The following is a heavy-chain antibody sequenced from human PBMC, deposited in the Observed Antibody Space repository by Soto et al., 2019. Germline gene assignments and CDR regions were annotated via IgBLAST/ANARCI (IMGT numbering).Heavy chain of an antibody. Sequence: QVQLVQSGAEVKKPGSSVKVSCKASGGTFSSYAISWVRQAPGQGLEWMGGIIPIFGTANYAQKFQGRVTITADKSTSTAYMELSSLRSEDTAVYYCARGQPVLRYFDWPYNWFDPWGQGTLVTVSS. V-gene: IGHV1-69*06. J-gene: IGHJ5*02. CDR2: IIPIFGTA. CDR3: ARGQPVLRYFDWPYNWFDP. D-gene: IGHD3-9*01. CDR1: GGTFSSYA.